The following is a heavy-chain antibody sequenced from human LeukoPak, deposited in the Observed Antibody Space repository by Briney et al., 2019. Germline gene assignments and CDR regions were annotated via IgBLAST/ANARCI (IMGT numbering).Heavy chain of an antibody. CDR1: GGSISRHY. J-gene: IGHJ6*03. D-gene: IGHD3-3*01. CDR2: IYYSGST. Sequence: SETLSLSCTVSGGSISRHYWSWIRQPPGKGLEWIGYIYYSGSTNYNPSLKSRRTISVDTSKNQSSLKLSSVTAADTAVYYCARSYDFWSGYPRWYYYYYMDVWGKGTTVTVSS. V-gene: IGHV4-59*11. CDR3: ARSYDFWSGYPRWYYYYYMDV.